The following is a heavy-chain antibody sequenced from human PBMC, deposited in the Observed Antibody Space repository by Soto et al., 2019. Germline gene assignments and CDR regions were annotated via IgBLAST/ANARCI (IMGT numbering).Heavy chain of an antibody. Sequence: SETLSLTCAVYGGSFSGYYWSWIRQPPGKGLEWIGEINHSGSTNYNPSLKSRVTISVDTSKNQFSLKLSSVTAADTAVYYCARGPRDIVVVPAASRGGFDYWGQGTLVTVSS. J-gene: IGHJ4*02. V-gene: IGHV4-34*01. CDR2: INHSGST. CDR3: ARGPRDIVVVPAASRGGFDY. CDR1: GGSFSGYY. D-gene: IGHD2-2*01.